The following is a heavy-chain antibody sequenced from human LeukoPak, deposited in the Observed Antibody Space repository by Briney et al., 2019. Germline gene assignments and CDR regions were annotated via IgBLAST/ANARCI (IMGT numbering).Heavy chain of an antibody. D-gene: IGHD2-2*01. J-gene: IGHJ3*02. Sequence: SETLSLTCTVSGGSISSYYWSWIRQPPGKGLEWVGYIYYSGSTNYNPSLKSRVTISVDTSKNQFSLKLSSVTAADTAVYYCARVPYCSSTSCPRVFDIWGQGTMVTVSS. V-gene: IGHV4-59*01. CDR2: IYYSGST. CDR1: GGSISSYY. CDR3: ARVPYCSSTSCPRVFDI.